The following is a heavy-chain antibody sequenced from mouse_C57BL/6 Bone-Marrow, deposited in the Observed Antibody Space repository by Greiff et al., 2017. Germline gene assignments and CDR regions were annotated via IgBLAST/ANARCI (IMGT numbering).Heavy chain of an antibody. V-gene: IGHV1-64*01. CDR1: GYTFTSYW. D-gene: IGHD2-2*01. Sequence: VQLQQPGAELVKPGASVKLSCKASGYTFTSYWMHWVKQRPGQGLEWIGMIHPNSGSTNYNEKFKSKATLTVDKSSSTAYMQLSSLTSEDSAVYYCASSVLWLRRYYAMDYWGQGTSGTVSS. CDR2: IHPNSGST. J-gene: IGHJ4*01. CDR3: ASSVLWLRRYYAMDY.